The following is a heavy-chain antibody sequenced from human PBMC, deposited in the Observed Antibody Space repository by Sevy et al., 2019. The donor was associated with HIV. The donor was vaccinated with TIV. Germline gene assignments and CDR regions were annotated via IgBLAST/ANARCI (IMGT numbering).Heavy chain of an antibody. J-gene: IGHJ6*02. Sequence: GGSLRLSCAASGFTFSSYSMNWVRQAPGKGLEWVSYISSSSSTIYYADSVKGRFTISRDNAKNSLYLQRNSLRDEETAVYYCARDDIVLMVYASSNPKYYYYGMDVWGQGTTVTVSS. CDR2: ISSSSSTI. CDR3: ARDDIVLMVYASSNPKYYYYGMDV. CDR1: GFTFSSYS. V-gene: IGHV3-48*02. D-gene: IGHD2-8*01.